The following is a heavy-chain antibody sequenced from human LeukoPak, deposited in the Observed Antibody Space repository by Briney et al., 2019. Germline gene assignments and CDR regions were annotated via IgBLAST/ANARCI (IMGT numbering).Heavy chain of an antibody. CDR2: IRYDGSNK. CDR1: GFTFSNYG. CDR3: ARDRSPYAVGAFDI. Sequence: GGSLRLSCGASGFTFSNYGMHWVRQAPGKGLEWVAFIRYDGSNKYYAETVKGRFTISRDNSKNTLYLQMNSLRTEDTAVYYCARDRSPYAVGAFDIWGQGTMVTVSS. D-gene: IGHD2-2*01. J-gene: IGHJ3*02. V-gene: IGHV3-30*02.